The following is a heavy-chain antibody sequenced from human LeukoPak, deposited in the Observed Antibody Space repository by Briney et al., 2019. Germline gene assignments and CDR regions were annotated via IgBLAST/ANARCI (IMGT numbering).Heavy chain of an antibody. CDR2: IYYSGST. CDR1: GGSISSSSYY. J-gene: IGHJ4*02. Sequence: PSETLSLTCTVSGGSISSSSYYWGWIRQPPGKGLEWIGSIYYSGSTYYNPSLKSRVTISVDTSKNQFSLKLSSVTAADTAVYYCARGLRSPPRLQRQTGSTLDYWGQGTLVTVSS. CDR3: ARGLRSPPRLQRQTGSTLDY. V-gene: IGHV4-39*07. D-gene: IGHD3-3*01.